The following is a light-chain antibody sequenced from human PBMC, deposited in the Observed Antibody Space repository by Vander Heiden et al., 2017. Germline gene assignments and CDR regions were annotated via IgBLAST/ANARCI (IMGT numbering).Light chain of an antibody. V-gene: IGKV1-33*01. CDR2: DAS. J-gene: IGKJ4*01. CDR1: QDISNY. Sequence: DIQMTQSPSSLSASVGDRVTITCQASQDISNYLNWYQQKPGKAPKLLIYDASNLETGVPSRFSGSGSGTEFTFTISSLQPEDIATYYWQARGTFGGGTKVEIK. CDR3: QARGT.